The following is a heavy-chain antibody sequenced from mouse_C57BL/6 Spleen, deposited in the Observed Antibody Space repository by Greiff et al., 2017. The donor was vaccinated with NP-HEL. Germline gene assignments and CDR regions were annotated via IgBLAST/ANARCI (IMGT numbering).Heavy chain of an antibody. J-gene: IGHJ2*01. D-gene: IGHD1-2*01. CDR3: ARGITTDFDY. Sequence: VQLQQSGAELVKPGASVKISCKASGYAFSSYWKNWVKQRPGKGLEWIGQIYPGDGDTNYNGKFKGKATLTADKSSSTAYMQLSSLTSEDSAVYFCARGITTDFDYWGQGTTLTVSS. CDR2: IYPGDGDT. CDR1: GYAFSSYW. V-gene: IGHV1-80*01.